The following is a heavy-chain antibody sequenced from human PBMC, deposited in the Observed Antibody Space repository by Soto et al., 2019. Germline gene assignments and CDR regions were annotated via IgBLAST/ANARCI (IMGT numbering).Heavy chain of an antibody. V-gene: IGHV3-23*01. CDR3: AKDPITLRYYYDSSGSPFDY. J-gene: IGHJ4*02. CDR1: GLTFSSYA. Sequence: PGRSLRLSCAASGLTFSSYAMSWVRQAPGKGLEWVSAISGSGGSTYYADSVKGRFTISRDNSKNTLYLQMNSLRAEDTAVYYCAKDPITLRYYYDSSGSPFDYWGQGTLVTVSS. D-gene: IGHD3-22*01. CDR2: ISGSGGST.